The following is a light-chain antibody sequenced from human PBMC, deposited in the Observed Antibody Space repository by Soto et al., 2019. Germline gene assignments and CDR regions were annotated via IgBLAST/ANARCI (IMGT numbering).Light chain of an antibody. CDR2: KAS. V-gene: IGKV1-5*03. CDR1: QCLXSW. CDR3: QQYGGSVTWT. Sequence: IPMPQSASTLSASEGDRATITCRASQCLXSWFDWYEQKPGKATKVLIXKASSLESAVPSRFRGSGSGRDFTLTITRLEPEAFPVYYCQQYGGSVTWTFGQGTKVDI. J-gene: IGKJ1*01.